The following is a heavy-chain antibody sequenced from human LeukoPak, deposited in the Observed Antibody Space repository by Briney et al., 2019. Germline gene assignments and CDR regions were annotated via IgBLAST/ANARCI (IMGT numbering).Heavy chain of an antibody. CDR3: ARRGVNSYYSYYGMDG. CDR2: IYPGDSDT. D-gene: IGHD4-23*01. V-gene: IGHV5-51*01. Sequence: PGESLKLSCPGSGYSFTTHWICWVRQMPGKGLEWMGIIYPGDSDTRYSPSFQGQVTISADKSISTAYLQWSSLKASDAAMYYCARRGVNSYYSYYGMDGWGQGTTVTVSS. J-gene: IGHJ6*02. CDR1: GYSFTTHW.